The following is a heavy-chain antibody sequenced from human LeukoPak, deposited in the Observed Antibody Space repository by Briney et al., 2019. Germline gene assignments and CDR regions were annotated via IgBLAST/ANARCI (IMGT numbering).Heavy chain of an antibody. V-gene: IGHV3-13*01. CDR1: GFTFSSYD. D-gene: IGHD3-9*01. Sequence: GSLRLSCAASGFTFSSYDMHWVRQATGKGLEWVSAISTAGDTYYPGSVKGRFTISRENAKNSLYLQMNSLRAEDTAVYYCARGRRRVLRYFDWLGYFDYWGQGTLVTVSS. CDR3: ARGRRRVLRYFDWLGYFDY. CDR2: ISTAGDT. J-gene: IGHJ4*02.